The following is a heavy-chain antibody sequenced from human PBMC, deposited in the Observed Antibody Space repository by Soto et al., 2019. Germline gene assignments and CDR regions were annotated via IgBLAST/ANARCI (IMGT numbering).Heavy chain of an antibody. J-gene: IGHJ6*02. CDR2: FDPEDGET. Sequence: ASVKVSCKVSGYTLTELSMHWVRQAPGKGLEWMGGFDPEDGETIYAQKFQGRVTMTEDTSTDTAYMELSSLRSEDTAVYYCATDYSGYSSGWYFLDGMEVWGQGTKVTVSS. CDR1: GYTLTELS. CDR3: ATDYSGYSSGWYFLDGMEV. V-gene: IGHV1-24*01. D-gene: IGHD6-19*01.